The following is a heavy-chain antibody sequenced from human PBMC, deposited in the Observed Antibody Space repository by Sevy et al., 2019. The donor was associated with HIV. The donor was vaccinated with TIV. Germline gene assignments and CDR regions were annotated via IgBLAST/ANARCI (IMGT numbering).Heavy chain of an antibody. J-gene: IGHJ5*02. Sequence: GGSLRLSCTASGFTFSTYTLTWVRQAPGKGLEWVSSITPDDTHYADSVRGRFCVSRDNSTNTLYLQMDSLTVDDTAVYYCARDAQTWRGPWYGTSGADRWGQGTLVTVSS. CDR1: GFTFSTYT. CDR2: ITPDDT. V-gene: IGHV3-23*01. CDR3: ARDAQTWRGPWYGTSGADR. D-gene: IGHD1-1*01.